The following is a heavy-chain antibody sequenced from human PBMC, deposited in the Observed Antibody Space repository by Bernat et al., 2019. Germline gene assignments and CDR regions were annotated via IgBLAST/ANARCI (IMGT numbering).Heavy chain of an antibody. CDR1: GFTFTTYS. D-gene: IGHD3-3*01. Sequence: EVQLVESGGGLVQPGGSLTLSCAASGFTFTTYSMNWVRQAPGKGLAWVSFISSSTTYIYYADSVKGRFTISRDTAKNSLNLQMNSVRADDTAVYYCARDQYGDYTYDYWGQGTLVTVSS. CDR2: ISSSTTYI. CDR3: ARDQYGDYTYDY. J-gene: IGHJ4*02. V-gene: IGHV3-21*01.